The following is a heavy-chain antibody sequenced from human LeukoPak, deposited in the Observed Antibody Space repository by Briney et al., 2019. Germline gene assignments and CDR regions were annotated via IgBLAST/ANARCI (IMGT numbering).Heavy chain of an antibody. CDR1: GGTFSSYA. CDR2: IIPILGIA. D-gene: IGHD4-17*01. V-gene: IGHV1-69*04. Sequence: SVKVSCKASGGTFSSYAISWVRQAPGQGLEWMGRIIPILGIANYAQKFQGRVTITADKSTSTAYMELSSLRSEDTAVYYCARERNWVTTSRRPFYYWGQGTLVTVSS. J-gene: IGHJ4*02. CDR3: ARERNWVTTSRRPFYY.